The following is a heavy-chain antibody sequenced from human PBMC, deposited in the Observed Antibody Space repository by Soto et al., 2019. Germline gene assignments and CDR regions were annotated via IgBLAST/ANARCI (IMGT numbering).Heavy chain of an antibody. CDR3: ARGQEVGANFFDS. Sequence: EVQLVESGGKLVQPGGSLRLSCEASGFTFSGFDMHWVRQSTGKGLEWVATIGTAGDTYYEVSVKGRFTISRDNAKNSLSLQMNSLTAGDTAVYFCARGQEVGANFFDSWGQGTLVTVSS. V-gene: IGHV3-13*01. D-gene: IGHD2-15*01. CDR2: IGTAGDT. J-gene: IGHJ4*02. CDR1: GFTFSGFD.